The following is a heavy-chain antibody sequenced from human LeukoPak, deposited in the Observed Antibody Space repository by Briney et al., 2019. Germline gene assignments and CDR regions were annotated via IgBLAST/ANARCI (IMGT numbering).Heavy chain of an antibody. D-gene: IGHD3-10*01. CDR1: GGSFSGYY. J-gene: IGHJ5*02. CDR2: INHSGST. CDR3: ARGGTMVRGRARNWFDP. V-gene: IGHV4-34*01. Sequence: SETLSFTCAVYGGSFSGYYWSWIRQPPGKGLEWIGEINHSGSTNYNPSLKSRVTISVDTSKNQFSLKLSSVTAADTAVYYCARGGTMVRGRARNWFDPWGQGTLVTVSS.